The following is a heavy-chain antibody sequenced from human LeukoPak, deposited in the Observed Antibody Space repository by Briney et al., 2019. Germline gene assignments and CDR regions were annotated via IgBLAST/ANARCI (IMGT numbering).Heavy chain of an antibody. V-gene: IGHV1-2*06. Sequence: VASVKVSCKASGYTFTGNYMHWVRQAPGQGLEWMGRINPNSGGTNSAQKFQGRVTMTRDTSITTAYMELSRLRSDDTAVYYCARVYSGGSDYWGQGTLVTVSS. D-gene: IGHD5-12*01. CDR2: INPNSGGT. CDR3: ARVYSGGSDY. CDR1: GYTFTGNY. J-gene: IGHJ4*02.